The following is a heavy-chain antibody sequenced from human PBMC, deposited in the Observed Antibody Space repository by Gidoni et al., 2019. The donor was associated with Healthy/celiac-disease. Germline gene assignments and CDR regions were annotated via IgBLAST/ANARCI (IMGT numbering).Heavy chain of an antibody. CDR1: GGSFSGSY. J-gene: IGHJ4*02. CDR2: INHSGST. D-gene: IGHD3-3*01. Sequence: QVQLQQWGAGLLNPSETLSRTCAVYGGSFSGSYWSWIRQPPGKGLEWSGEINHSGSTNYNPSLKSRVTISVDTSKNQFSLKLSSVTAADTAVYYCARGRHRITIFGVVTRGYFDYWGQGTLVTVSS. V-gene: IGHV4-34*01. CDR3: ARGRHRITIFGVVTRGYFDY.